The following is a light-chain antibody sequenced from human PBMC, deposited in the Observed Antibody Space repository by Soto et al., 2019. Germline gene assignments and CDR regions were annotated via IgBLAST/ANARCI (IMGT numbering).Light chain of an antibody. J-gene: IGKJ1*01. CDR3: QQYSSSPWT. CDR1: QSVSSSY. V-gene: IGKV3-20*01. Sequence: EIVLTQSPGTLSLSPGERATLSCRASQSVSSSYLAWYQQKPGQAPRLLIYGASSRATVIPDRFSGSGSGTDFTLTISRLEPEDFAVYYCQQYSSSPWTFGPGTKVEIK. CDR2: GAS.